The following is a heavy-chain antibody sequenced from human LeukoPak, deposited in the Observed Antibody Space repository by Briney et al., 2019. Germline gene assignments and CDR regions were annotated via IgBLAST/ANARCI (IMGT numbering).Heavy chain of an antibody. CDR1: GGSISSGGYS. CDR2: IYHSGST. V-gene: IGHV4-30-2*01. Sequence: PSETLSLTCAVSGGSISSGGYSWSWIRQPPGKGLEWIGYIYHSGSTYYNPSLESRVTISVDRSKNQFSLKLSSVTAADTAVYYCARVAGDHDAFDIWGQGTMVTVSS. D-gene: IGHD3-10*01. J-gene: IGHJ3*02. CDR3: ARVAGDHDAFDI.